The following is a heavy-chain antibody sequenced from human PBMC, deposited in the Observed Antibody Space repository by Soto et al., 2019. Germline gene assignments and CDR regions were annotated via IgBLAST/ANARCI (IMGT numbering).Heavy chain of an antibody. CDR2: IIPILGIA. D-gene: IGHD6-19*01. CDR3: ARHAVAEPNDYYYYYYMDV. Sequence: GASVKVSCKASGGTFSSYTISWVRQAPGQGLEWMGRIIPILGIANYAQKFQGRVTITADKSTSTAYMELSSLRSEDTAVYYCARHAVAEPNDYYYYYYMDVWGKGTTVTVSS. J-gene: IGHJ6*03. V-gene: IGHV1-69*02. CDR1: GGTFSSYT.